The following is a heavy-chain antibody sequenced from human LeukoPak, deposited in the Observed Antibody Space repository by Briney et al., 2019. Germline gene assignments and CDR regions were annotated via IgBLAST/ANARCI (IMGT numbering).Heavy chain of an antibody. V-gene: IGHV3-30*02. CDR2: IRYGGGNT. CDR3: ARVDLYYGSGSYYPPDY. D-gene: IGHD3-10*01. CDR1: GFIFSNYA. Sequence: AGGSLRLSCAASGFIFSNYAMQWVRQAPGMGLEWVAFIRYGGGNTYYADSVKGRFTISRDNSKNTLYLQMNSLRAEDTAVYYCARVDLYYGSGSYYPPDYWGQGTLVTVSS. J-gene: IGHJ4*02.